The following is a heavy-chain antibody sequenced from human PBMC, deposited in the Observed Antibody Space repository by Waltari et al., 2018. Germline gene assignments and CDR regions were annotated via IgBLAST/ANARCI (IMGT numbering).Heavy chain of an antibody. Sequence: QVQLVQSGAEVKKTGSSVKVSCKASGCTISSYANSWVRKAPGPRLEWMGGIIPIFGTANYAQKFQGRVTITTDESTSTAYMELSSLRSEDTAVYYCARYGRGLGDYDAFDIWGQGTMVTVSS. V-gene: IGHV1-69*05. D-gene: IGHD4-17*01. CDR3: ARYGRGLGDYDAFDI. J-gene: IGHJ3*02. CDR1: GCTISSYA. CDR2: IIPIFGTA.